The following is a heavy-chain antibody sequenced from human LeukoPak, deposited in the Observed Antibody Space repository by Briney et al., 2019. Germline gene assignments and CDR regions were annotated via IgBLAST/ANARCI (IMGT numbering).Heavy chain of an antibody. CDR1: GYTFTSYG. J-gene: IGHJ4*02. CDR2: ISAYNGNT. Sequence: GASVKVSCKASGYTFTSYGISWVRQAPGQGLEWMGWISAYNGNTNYAQKLQGRVTMTTDTSTSTAYMELRSLRSDDTAVYYCARVKVPGRLLWFGEIPFDYWGQGTLVTVSS. D-gene: IGHD3-10*01. V-gene: IGHV1-18*01. CDR3: ARVKVPGRLLWFGEIPFDY.